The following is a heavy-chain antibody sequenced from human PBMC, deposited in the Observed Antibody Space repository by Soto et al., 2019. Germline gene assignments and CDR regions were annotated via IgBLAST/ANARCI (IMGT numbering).Heavy chain of an antibody. CDR3: ASAEYYYDSSGVFDY. D-gene: IGHD3-22*01. J-gene: IGHJ4*02. CDR1: GGSISSSSYY. CDR2: IYYSGST. Sequence: SETLSLTCTVSGGSISSSSYYWGWIRQPPGKGLEWIGSIYYSGSTYYNPSLKSRVTISVDTSKNQFSLKLSSVTAADTAVYYCASAEYYYDSSGVFDYWGQGTLVTVSS. V-gene: IGHV4-39*01.